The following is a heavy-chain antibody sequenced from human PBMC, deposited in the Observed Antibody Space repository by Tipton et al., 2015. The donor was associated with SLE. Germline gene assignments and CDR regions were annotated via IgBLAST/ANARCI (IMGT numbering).Heavy chain of an antibody. J-gene: IGHJ6*03. CDR3: ARQTGAVYAKYMDV. CDR1: GFSISSSNW. CDR2: IYYSGSI. D-gene: IGHD2-8*01. V-gene: IGHV4-28*02. Sequence: LRLSCAVSGFSISSSNWGGWIRRPPGKGLEWIGYIYYSGSIYSNPSLKSRVTISVDTSKNQFSLKLSSVTAADTAVYYCARQTGAVYAKYMDVWGKGTTVTVSS.